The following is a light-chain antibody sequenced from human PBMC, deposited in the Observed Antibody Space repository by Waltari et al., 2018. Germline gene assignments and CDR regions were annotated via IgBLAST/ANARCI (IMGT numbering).Light chain of an antibody. J-gene: IGLJ3*02. Sequence: QSALTQPPSASGSPGQSVTISCPGTSSHGGGYNYVPWYQQHPGKAPKLMIYEVSKRPSGVPDRFSGSKSGNTASLTVSGLQAEDEADYYCSSYAGSNNWVFGGGTKLTVL. CDR3: SSYAGSNNWV. CDR2: EVS. CDR1: SSHGGGYNY. V-gene: IGLV2-8*01.